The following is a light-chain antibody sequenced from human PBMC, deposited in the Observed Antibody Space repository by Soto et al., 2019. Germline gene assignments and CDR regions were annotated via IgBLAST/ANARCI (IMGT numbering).Light chain of an antibody. Sequence: ESVVTQSPGTLSLSPGERATVSCRASQSVSIYLAWYQQKPGQAPRLLIYDASNRATGIPARFSGSGSGTDFTLTISSLEPEDFAVYYCQQRSNWPPEITFGQGTRLEIK. CDR3: QQRSNWPPEIT. CDR1: QSVSIY. J-gene: IGKJ5*01. V-gene: IGKV3-11*01. CDR2: DAS.